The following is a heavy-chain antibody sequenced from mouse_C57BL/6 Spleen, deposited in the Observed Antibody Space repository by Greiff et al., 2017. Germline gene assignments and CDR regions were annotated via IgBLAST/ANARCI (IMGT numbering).Heavy chain of an antibody. J-gene: IGHJ2*01. CDR3: ARSRAQSYFDY. Sequence: QVQLQQSGAELVRPGTSVKVSCKASGYAFTNYLIEWVKQRPGQGLEWIGVINPGSGGTNYNEKFKGKATLTADKSSSTAYMQLSSLTSEDSAVYCCARSRAQSYFDYWGQGTTLTVSS. D-gene: IGHD3-1*01. CDR2: INPGSGGT. V-gene: IGHV1-54*01. CDR1: GYAFTNYL.